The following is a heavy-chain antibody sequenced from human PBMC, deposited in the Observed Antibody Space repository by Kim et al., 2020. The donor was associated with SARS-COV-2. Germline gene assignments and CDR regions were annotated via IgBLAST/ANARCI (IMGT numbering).Heavy chain of an antibody. Sequence: SETLSLTCSVSGGSISSSISYWGWIRQPPGKGLEWIGSLSYSGRTYYNPSLKSRVTTSVDTSKNQFSLNLSSVTAADTAVYYSAGLYAYNSFDPSGQGTL. CDR2: LSYSGRT. V-gene: IGHV4-39*01. CDR1: GGSISSSISY. J-gene: IGHJ5*02. D-gene: IGHD4-17*01. CDR3: AGLYAYNSFDP.